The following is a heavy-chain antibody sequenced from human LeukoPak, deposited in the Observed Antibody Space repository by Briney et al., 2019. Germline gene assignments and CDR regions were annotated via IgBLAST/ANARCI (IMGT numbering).Heavy chain of an antibody. Sequence: SETLSLTCAVYGGSFSGYYWSWIRQPPGKGLEWIGEINHSGSTNYYPSLKSRVTISVDTSKNQFSLKLSSVTAADTAVYYCARGESIAVAGTGHWFDPWGQGTLVTVSS. CDR1: GGSFSGYY. V-gene: IGHV4-34*01. CDR2: INHSGST. CDR3: ARGESIAVAGTGHWFDP. D-gene: IGHD6-19*01. J-gene: IGHJ5*02.